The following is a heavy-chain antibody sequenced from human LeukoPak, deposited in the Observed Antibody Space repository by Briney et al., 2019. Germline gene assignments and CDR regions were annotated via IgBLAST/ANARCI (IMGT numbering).Heavy chain of an antibody. D-gene: IGHD3-10*01. CDR2: ISGSGGTT. Sequence: GGSLRLSCAASGFTFGSYAMNWVRQAPGKGLEWVSGISGSGGTTYYADSVKGRFTISRDNSKNTLYLQMDSLRAEDTAVYYCAKGVMVRGSYFDSWGQGSLVTVSS. CDR3: AKGVMVRGSYFDS. CDR1: GFTFGSYA. J-gene: IGHJ4*02. V-gene: IGHV3-23*01.